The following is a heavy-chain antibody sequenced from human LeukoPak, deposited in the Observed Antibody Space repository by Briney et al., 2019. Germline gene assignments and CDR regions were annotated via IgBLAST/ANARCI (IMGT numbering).Heavy chain of an antibody. CDR1: GYTLTGYY. D-gene: IGHD5-12*01. CDR3: ARGVDSGYPYFDH. Sequence: GASVKVSCKASGYTLTGYYVEWARQARCASPEWRGWINPNGGGTNSAQTFQGRVTMTRHTSITTAYMELSRLRSDDTAMYYCARGVDSGYPYFDHWGQGTLVTVSS. J-gene: IGHJ4*02. V-gene: IGHV1-2*02. CDR2: INPNGGGT.